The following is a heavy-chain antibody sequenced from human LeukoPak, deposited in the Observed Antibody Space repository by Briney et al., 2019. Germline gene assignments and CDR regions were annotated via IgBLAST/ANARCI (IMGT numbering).Heavy chain of an antibody. CDR3: ARGYSNYDFWSGYYTRGYFDY. CDR2: IYHSGST. V-gene: IGHV4-4*02. D-gene: IGHD3-3*01. CDR1: GGSISSSNW. J-gene: IGHJ4*02. Sequence: PSETLSLTCAVSGGSISSSNWWSWVRQPPGKGLEWIGEIYHSGSTNYNPSLKSRVTISVDTSKNQFSLKLSSVTAADTAVYYCARGYSNYDFWSGYYTRGYFDYWGQGTLVTVSS.